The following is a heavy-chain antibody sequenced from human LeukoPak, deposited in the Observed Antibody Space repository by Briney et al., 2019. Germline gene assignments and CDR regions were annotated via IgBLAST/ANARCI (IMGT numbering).Heavy chain of an antibody. J-gene: IGHJ4*02. CDR3: ARDGGDSSGYYWGLGY. Sequence: GGSLRLSCAASGFTFSSYWMSWVRQAPGKGLEWVANIKQDGSEKYYVDSVKGRFTISRDSAKDTLYLQMNSLRPEDTAVYYCARDGGDSSGYYWGLGYWGQGTLVTVSS. V-gene: IGHV3-7*01. D-gene: IGHD3-22*01. CDR1: GFTFSSYW. CDR2: IKQDGSEK.